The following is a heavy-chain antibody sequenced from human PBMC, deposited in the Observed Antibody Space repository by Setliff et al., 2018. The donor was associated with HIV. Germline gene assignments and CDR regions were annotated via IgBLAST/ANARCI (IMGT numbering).Heavy chain of an antibody. CDR3: ARGGSTMIEDAFDI. CDR1: GYTFTGYY. J-gene: IGHJ3*02. V-gene: IGHV1-2*04. Sequence: ASVKVSCKASGYTFTGYYMHWVRQAPGQGLEWMGWINPNSGGTNYAQKFQGWVTMTRDTSISTANMELSRLRSDDTAVYYCARGGSTMIEDAFDIWGQGTMVTVSS. D-gene: IGHD3-22*01. CDR2: INPNSGGT.